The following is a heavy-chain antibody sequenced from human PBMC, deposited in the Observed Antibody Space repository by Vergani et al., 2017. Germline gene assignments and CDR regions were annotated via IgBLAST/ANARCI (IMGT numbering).Heavy chain of an antibody. CDR3: ARDSNWVRGVITI. CDR2: IYYSGST. CDR1: GGSISSGGYY. J-gene: IGHJ4*02. Sequence: QVQLQESGPGLVKPSQTLSLTCTVSGGSISSGGYYWIWIRQLPGKGLEWIGYIYYSGSTYDNPSLKSRVTISLDTSKNQFSLRLSSVTAADTAVYYCARDSNWVRGVITIWGQGTLVTVSS. V-gene: IGHV4-31*03. D-gene: IGHD3-10*01.